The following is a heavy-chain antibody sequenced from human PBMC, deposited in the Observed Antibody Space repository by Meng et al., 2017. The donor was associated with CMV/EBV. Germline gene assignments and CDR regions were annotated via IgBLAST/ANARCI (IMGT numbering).Heavy chain of an antibody. CDR2: ISWNSGSI. J-gene: IGHJ4*02. V-gene: IGHV3-9*01. Sequence: GGSLRLSCAASGFTFDDYAMHWVRQAPGKGLEWVSGISWNSGSIGYADSVKGRFTISRDNAKNSLYLQMNSLRAEDTALYYCAKVPDILTGYYDYWGQGTLVTVSS. CDR1: GFTFDDYA. D-gene: IGHD3-9*01. CDR3: AKVPDILTGYYDY.